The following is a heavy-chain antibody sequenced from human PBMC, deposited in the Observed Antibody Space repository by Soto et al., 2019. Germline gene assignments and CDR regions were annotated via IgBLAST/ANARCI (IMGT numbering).Heavy chain of an antibody. CDR3: ARDSAYYGSGNAFDI. V-gene: IGHV4-59*01. J-gene: IGHJ3*02. D-gene: IGHD3-10*01. CDR2: IYYSGST. CDR1: GGSISSYY. Sequence: QVQLQESGPGLMKPSETLSLTCTVSGGSISSYYWSWIRQPPGKGLEWIGYIYYSGSTNYNPSLKSRVTISVDTSKNQFSLKLSSVTAADTAVYYCARDSAYYGSGNAFDIWGQGTMVTVSS.